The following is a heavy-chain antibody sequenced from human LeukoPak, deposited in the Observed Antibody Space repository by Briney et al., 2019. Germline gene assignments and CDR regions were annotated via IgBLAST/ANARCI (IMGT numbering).Heavy chain of an antibody. CDR3: ASYGSYYGPFDY. J-gene: IGHJ4*02. CDR1: GFTFSSYG. Sequence: GGSLRLSCAASGFTFSSYGMHWVRQAPGKGLEWVAVIWYDGSNKYYADSVKGRFTISRDNSKNTLYLRMNSLRAEDTAVYYCASYGSYYGPFDYWGQGTLVTVSS. CDR2: IWYDGSNK. V-gene: IGHV3-33*01. D-gene: IGHD1-26*01.